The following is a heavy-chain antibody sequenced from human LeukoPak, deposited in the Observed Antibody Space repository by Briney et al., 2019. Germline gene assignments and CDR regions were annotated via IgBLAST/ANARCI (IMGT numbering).Heavy chain of an antibody. Sequence: SVKVSCKASGGTFSSYAISWVRQAPGQELEWMGGIIPIFGTANYAQKFQGRVTITADKSTSTAYMELSSLRSEDTAVYYCAREVYGSGSYYLDYWGQGTLVTVSS. CDR2: IIPIFGTA. J-gene: IGHJ4*02. CDR1: GGTFSSYA. V-gene: IGHV1-69*06. CDR3: AREVYGSGSYYLDY. D-gene: IGHD3-10*01.